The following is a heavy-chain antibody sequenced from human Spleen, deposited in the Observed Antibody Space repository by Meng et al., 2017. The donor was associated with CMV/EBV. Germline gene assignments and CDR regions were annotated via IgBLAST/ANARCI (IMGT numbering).Heavy chain of an antibody. J-gene: IGHJ4*02. CDR1: GGSISSSSYY. V-gene: IGHV4-39*01. CDR3: ARQRVAATDFDY. Sequence: GSLRLSCTVSGGSISSSSYYWGWIRQPPGKGLEWIGSIYYSGSTYYNPSLKSRVTISVDTSKNQFSLKLSSVTAADTAVYYCARQRVAATDFDYWGQGTLVTVSS. CDR2: IYYSGST. D-gene: IGHD2-15*01.